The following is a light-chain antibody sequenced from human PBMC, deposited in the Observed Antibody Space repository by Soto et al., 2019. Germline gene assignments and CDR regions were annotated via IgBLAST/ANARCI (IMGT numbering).Light chain of an antibody. CDR2: AAS. CDR1: QCINTF. J-gene: IGKJ5*01. CDR3: QKLNSYPIT. V-gene: IGKV1-9*01. Sequence: DIQMTQSPSSRSASVEDGVTITFRASQCINTFLAWYQQKAGKAPKLLIYAASTLQSGVPSRFSGSGSGTDFTLTISSLQSEDFATYYCQKLNSYPITFGQGTRLEIK.